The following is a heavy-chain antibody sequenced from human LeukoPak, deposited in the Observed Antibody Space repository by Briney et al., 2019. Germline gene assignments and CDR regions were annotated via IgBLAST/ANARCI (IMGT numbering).Heavy chain of an antibody. CDR3: ARVGYNSGWYEY. CDR1: GFTFSIYG. CDR2: IWEDGTNI. D-gene: IGHD6-19*01. Sequence: PGTSLRLSCAASGFTFSIYGMRWVRQAPGKGLEWVAVIWEDGTNIRYADSVKGRFTISRDNSKNTLYLQMNRLRAEDTAVYYCARVGYNSGWYEYWGQGTLVTVAS. V-gene: IGHV3-33*01. J-gene: IGHJ4*02.